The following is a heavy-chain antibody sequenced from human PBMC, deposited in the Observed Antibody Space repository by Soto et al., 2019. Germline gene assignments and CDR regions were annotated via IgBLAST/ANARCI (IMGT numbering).Heavy chain of an antibody. CDR2: FNPTSGST. CDR1: GYTFINYY. Sequence: QVQLVQSGAEVKKPGASVKLSCKASGYTFINYYIHWVRQAPGQGLEWMGIFNPTSGSTNYAQKFQGRVTLTMDTSTRTVYMELSSLRFDDTAVYNCARDLAAGDYWGQGTLVTVSS. D-gene: IGHD6-13*01. V-gene: IGHV1-46*01. CDR3: ARDLAAGDY. J-gene: IGHJ4*02.